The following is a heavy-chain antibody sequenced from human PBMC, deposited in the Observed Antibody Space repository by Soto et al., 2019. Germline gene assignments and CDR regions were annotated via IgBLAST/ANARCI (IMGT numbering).Heavy chain of an antibody. V-gene: IGHV3-13*01. Sequence: GGSLRLSCAASGFIFSTYDMHWVRQAPGEGLEWVSGIGVAGDTYYPDSVEGRFTISRDNSKNTLYLQMNSLRAEDTAVYYCAKDLHSSGWPYAFDIWGQGTMVTVSS. D-gene: IGHD6-19*01. CDR1: GFIFSTYD. CDR2: IGVAGDT. J-gene: IGHJ3*02. CDR3: AKDLHSSGWPYAFDI.